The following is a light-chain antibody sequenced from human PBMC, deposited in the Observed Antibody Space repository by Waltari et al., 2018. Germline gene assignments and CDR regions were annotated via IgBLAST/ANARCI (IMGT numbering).Light chain of an antibody. Sequence: QSALSQPASVSGSPGQPITIPCTGAPSDAGGYNSVSWYQQRPGKAPKLLIFDVSNRPSGVSNRFSGSKSGNTASLTISGLQAEDKAAYYCGSYTGSTTWVFGGGTKLTVL. J-gene: IGLJ3*02. CDR3: GSYTGSTTWV. V-gene: IGLV2-14*01. CDR2: DVS. CDR1: PSDAGGYNS.